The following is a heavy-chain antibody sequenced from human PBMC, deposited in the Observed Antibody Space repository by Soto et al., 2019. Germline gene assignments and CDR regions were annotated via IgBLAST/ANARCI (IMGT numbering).Heavy chain of an antibody. V-gene: IGHV3-30-3*01. Sequence: GGSLRLSCAASGFTFSSYAMHWVRQAPGKGLEWVAVISYDGSNKYYADSVKGRFTISRDNSKNTLYLQMNSLRAEDTAVYYCARDRAAVSGPHYYYYYGMDVWGQGTTVTVSS. CDR1: GFTFSSYA. J-gene: IGHJ6*02. D-gene: IGHD6-19*01. CDR3: ARDRAAVSGPHYYYYYGMDV. CDR2: ISYDGSNK.